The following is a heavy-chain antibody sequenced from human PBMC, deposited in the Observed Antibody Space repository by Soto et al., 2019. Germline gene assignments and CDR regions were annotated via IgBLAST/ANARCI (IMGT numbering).Heavy chain of an antibody. V-gene: IGHV1-8*01. J-gene: IGHJ6*03. CDR1: RYTFTSYE. D-gene: IGHD3-3*01. CDR2: MNPNSGNT. Sequence: GASVKVSCKASRYTFTSYEINWVRQATGQGLEWMGWMNPNSGNTGYAKKFQGRVTMTRNTSISTAYLELSSLRSEDTAIYYCARHYAFWSTGPRSYYYYYMDVWGKGTTVTVSS. CDR3: ARHYAFWSTGPRSYYYYYMDV.